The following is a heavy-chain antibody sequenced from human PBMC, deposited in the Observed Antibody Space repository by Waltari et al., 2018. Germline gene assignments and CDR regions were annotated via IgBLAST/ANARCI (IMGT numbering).Heavy chain of an antibody. V-gene: IGHV4-59*01. CDR3: AREITVTTPYFDY. Sequence: QVQLQESGPGLVKPSETLSLTCTVSGGSISSYYWSWIRQPPGKGLEWIGYIYYSGSPNSNPSLSSRVTLSVDTSKNQFSLKLSSVTAADTAVYYCAREITVTTPYFDYWGQGTLVTVSS. J-gene: IGHJ4*02. D-gene: IGHD4-17*01. CDR1: GGSISSYY. CDR2: IYYSGSP.